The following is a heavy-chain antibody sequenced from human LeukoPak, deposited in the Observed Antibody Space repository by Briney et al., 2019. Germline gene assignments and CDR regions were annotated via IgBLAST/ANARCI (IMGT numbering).Heavy chain of an antibody. D-gene: IGHD3-10*01. Sequence: GGSLRLSCAASGFTFSDYYMSWIRQAPGKGLEWVSYISSSGSTIYYADSVKGRFTISRDNAKNSLYLQMNSLRAEDTAVYYCARVQDSLLWFGESPPYGMDVWGQGTTVTVSS. V-gene: IGHV3-11*01. CDR3: ARVQDSLLWFGESPPYGMDV. CDR2: ISSSGSTI. J-gene: IGHJ6*02. CDR1: GFTFSDYY.